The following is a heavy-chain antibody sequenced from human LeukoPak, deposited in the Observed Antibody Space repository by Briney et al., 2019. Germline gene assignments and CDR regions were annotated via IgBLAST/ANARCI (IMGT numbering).Heavy chain of an antibody. CDR2: IYYSGST. CDR1: GGSISSSSYY. V-gene: IGHV4-39*07. D-gene: IGHD5-24*01. CDR3: ARINSEMATITYYFDY. Sequence: KSSETLSLTCTVSGGSISSSSYYWGWIRQPPGKGLEWIGSIYYSGSTYYYPSLKSRVTISVDTSKNQFSLKLSSVTAADTAVYYCARINSEMATITYYFDYWGQGTLVTVSS. J-gene: IGHJ4*02.